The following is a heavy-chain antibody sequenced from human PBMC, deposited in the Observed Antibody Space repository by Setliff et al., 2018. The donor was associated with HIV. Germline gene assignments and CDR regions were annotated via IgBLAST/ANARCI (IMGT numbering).Heavy chain of an antibody. D-gene: IGHD3-10*01. J-gene: IGHJ6*03. CDR1: GGSISSVDYF. CDR2: IYYSGSA. CDR3: ARVLSSGSYYKYYYYMDV. Sequence: LSLTCTVSGGSISSVDYFLSWIRQAPGKGLEWIGCIYYSGSAYYNPSLQRRVTISVDTSKNQVSLKLNSMTAADTAVYFCARVLSSGSYYKYYYYMDVWGKGTTVTVSS. V-gene: IGHV4-30-4*08.